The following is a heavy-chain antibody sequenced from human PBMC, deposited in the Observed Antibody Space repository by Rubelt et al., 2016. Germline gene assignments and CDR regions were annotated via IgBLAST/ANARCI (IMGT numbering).Heavy chain of an antibody. D-gene: IGHD3-22*01. Sequence: QVQLQESGPGLVKPSETLSLTCSVSGGSISSYYWSWIRQPPGKGLEWIGYIYYSGSTNYNPSLKSGVSISVDTSKNQFSLKLGSVTAADPAVYYCARHRRDSSGYYLYFDYWGQGTLVTVSS. CDR2: IYYSGST. CDR1: GGSISSYY. J-gene: IGHJ4*02. CDR3: ARHRRDSSGYYLYFDY. V-gene: IGHV4-59*08.